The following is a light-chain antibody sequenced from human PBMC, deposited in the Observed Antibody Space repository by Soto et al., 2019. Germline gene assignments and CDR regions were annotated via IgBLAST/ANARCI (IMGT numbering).Light chain of an antibody. J-gene: IGLJ3*02. Sequence: QSVVTQPPSASGTPGQRVTISCSGSNSNIGRDTVNWYQQLPGTAPKLLIYSINQRPSGVPDRFSGSKSGTSASLAISGLKSEDEADYYCATWDGSLNGWLFGGGTKLTVL. CDR1: NSNIGRDT. CDR3: ATWDGSLNGWL. CDR2: SIN. V-gene: IGLV1-44*01.